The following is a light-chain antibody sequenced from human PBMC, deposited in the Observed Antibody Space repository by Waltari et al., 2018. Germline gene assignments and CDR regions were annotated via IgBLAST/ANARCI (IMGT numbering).Light chain of an antibody. CDR2: RKN. Sequence: QSVLTQPPSASETPGQRVTISCSGSNAHLGSNHLYWSQQPPGTAPKLLIYRKNQRPSGVPDRFSASKSGTSASLAIDGLRSEDEAIYYCASWDDSHYVFGPGTQVTVL. J-gene: IGLJ1*01. CDR1: NAHLGSNH. V-gene: IGLV1-47*01. CDR3: ASWDDSHYV.